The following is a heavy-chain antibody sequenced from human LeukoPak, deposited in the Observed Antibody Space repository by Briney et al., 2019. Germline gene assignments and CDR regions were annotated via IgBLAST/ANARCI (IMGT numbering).Heavy chain of an antibody. V-gene: IGHV4-38-2*01. D-gene: IGHD2-2*01. CDR3: ARYCTSTTCILRGFDY. Sequence: PSETLSLTCSVSGYSFTSGHYWGWIRQPPGKGLEWIGNICHTGSAHYNPSLKSRVTISVDTSKNQFSLKLSSVTAADTAVYYCARYCTSTTCILRGFDYWGQGTLVTVSS. J-gene: IGHJ4*02. CDR2: ICHTGSA. CDR1: GYSFTSGHY.